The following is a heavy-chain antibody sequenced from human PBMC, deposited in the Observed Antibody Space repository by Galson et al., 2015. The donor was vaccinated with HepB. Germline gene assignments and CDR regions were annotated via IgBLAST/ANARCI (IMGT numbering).Heavy chain of an antibody. V-gene: IGHV3-30-3*01. CDR1: GFTFSDYY. D-gene: IGHD5-24*01. Sequence: SLRLSCAASGFTFSDYYINWIRRAPGKGLEWVAVISYDGSNKYYADSVKGRFTISRDNSKNTLYLQMNSLRAEDTAVYYCARDPLTGMATIRYYFDYWGQGTLVTVSS. CDR3: ARDPLTGMATIRYYFDY. CDR2: ISYDGSNK. J-gene: IGHJ4*02.